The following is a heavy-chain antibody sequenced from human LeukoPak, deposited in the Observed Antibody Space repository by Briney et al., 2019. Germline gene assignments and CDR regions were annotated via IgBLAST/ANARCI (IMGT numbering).Heavy chain of an antibody. D-gene: IGHD4-17*01. J-gene: IGHJ3*02. CDR2: INHSGST. V-gene: IGHV4-34*01. CDR1: GGSFSGYY. Sequence: PSETLSLPCAVYGGSFSGYYWSWIRQPPGKGLEWIGEINHSGSTNYNPSLKSRVTISVDTSKNQFSLKLSSVTAADTAVYYCARPPVRRKGTTVTAFDIWGQGTMVTVSS. CDR3: ARPPVRRKGTTVTAFDI.